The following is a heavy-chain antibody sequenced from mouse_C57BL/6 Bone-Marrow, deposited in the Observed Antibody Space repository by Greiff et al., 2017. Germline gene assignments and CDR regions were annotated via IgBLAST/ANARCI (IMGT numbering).Heavy chain of an antibody. CDR2: IHPNSGST. CDR1: GYTFTSYW. J-gene: IGHJ2*01. V-gene: IGHV1-64*01. D-gene: IGHD4-1*01. Sequence: VQLQQPGAELVKPGASVKLSCKASGYTFTSYWMHWVKQRPGQGLEWIGRIHPNSGSTNYNEKFKSKATLTVDKSSSTAYMQLSSLTSEDSAVYYCARSRGRTGTLDYLGQGTTLTVSS. CDR3: ARSRGRTGTLDY.